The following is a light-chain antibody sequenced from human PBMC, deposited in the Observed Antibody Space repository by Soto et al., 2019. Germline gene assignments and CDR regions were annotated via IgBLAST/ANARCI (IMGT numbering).Light chain of an antibody. CDR2: DAS. J-gene: IGKJ4*01. V-gene: IGKV1-5*01. CDR3: QQYNSYSLT. Sequence: DIQMTQSPSTLSASVGERVIITCRASQSISSWLAWYQQKPGKAPKLLIYDASSLESGVPSRFSGSGSGTEFTLTISSLQPDDFATYYCQQYNSYSLTFGGGTKVDIK. CDR1: QSISSW.